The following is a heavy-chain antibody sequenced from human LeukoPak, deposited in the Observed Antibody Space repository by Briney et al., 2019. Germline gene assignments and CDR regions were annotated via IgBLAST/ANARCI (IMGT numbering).Heavy chain of an antibody. J-gene: IGHJ4*02. V-gene: IGHV3-49*03. D-gene: IGHD3-3*01. CDR3: TTDLKENYDFWSGYSN. Sequence: GGSLRLSCTASGFTFGDYAMSWFRQAPGKGLEWVGFIRSKTDGGTTDYAAPVKGRFTISRDDSKNTLYLQMNSLKTEDTAVYYCTTDLKENYDFWSGYSNWGQGTLVTVSS. CDR1: GFTFGDYA. CDR2: IRSKTDGGTT.